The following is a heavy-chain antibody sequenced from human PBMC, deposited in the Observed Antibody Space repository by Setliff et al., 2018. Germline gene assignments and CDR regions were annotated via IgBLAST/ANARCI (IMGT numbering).Heavy chain of an antibody. Sequence: GASVKVSCKASGGTFSSYTISWVRRAPGQGLEWMGRIIPILGIANYAQKLQGRVTITADKSTSTAYMELSSLRSEDTAVYYCARDISLGKAAVWFGELKGWFDPWGQGTLVTVSS. D-gene: IGHD3-10*01. J-gene: IGHJ5*02. CDR1: GGTFSSYT. V-gene: IGHV1-69*04. CDR3: ARDISLGKAAVWFGELKGWFDP. CDR2: IIPILGIA.